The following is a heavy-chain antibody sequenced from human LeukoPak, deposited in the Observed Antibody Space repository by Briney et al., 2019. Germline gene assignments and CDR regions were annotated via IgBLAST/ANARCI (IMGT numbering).Heavy chain of an antibody. CDR3: AQSLGSGDCMGNWFDR. D-gene: IGHD6-25*01. CDR2: IYYSGST. J-gene: IGHJ5*02. CDR1: GGSISSYY. Sequence: SETLSLPCTVSGGSISSYYWSWIRQTPGKGLAWIGYIYYSGSTNYNPSLKSRVTISVDTSKIQFSLRLSSVTAADTAVYYCAQSLGSGDCMGNWFDRWGQGMLVTGSS. V-gene: IGHV4-59*08.